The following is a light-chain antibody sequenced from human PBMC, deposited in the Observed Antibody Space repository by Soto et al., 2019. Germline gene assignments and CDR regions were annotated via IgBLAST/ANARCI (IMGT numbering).Light chain of an antibody. CDR3: QQSYSTPT. CDR1: QSINRN. Sequence: DIQMTQSPSSLSASVGDRVAITCRASQSINRNLNWYQQKPGQAPKLLIYDASSLQSGVPSRFSGSVSGTDFTLTISSLQPEDFATYYCQQSYSTPTFGHGTRLEIK. V-gene: IGKV1-39*01. CDR2: DAS. J-gene: IGKJ5*01.